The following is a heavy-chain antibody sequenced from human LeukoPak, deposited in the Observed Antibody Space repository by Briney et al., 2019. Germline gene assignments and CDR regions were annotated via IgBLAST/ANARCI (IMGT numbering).Heavy chain of an antibody. Sequence: GGSLRLSCAASGFTFSTYEMNWVRQAPGKGLEWVSYISSSGSTIYYADSVKGRFTISRDNAKNSLYLQMNSLRAEDTAVYYCARGPSSENYLWLDYWGQGTLVTVSS. V-gene: IGHV3-48*03. CDR1: GFTFSTYE. CDR3: ARGPSSENYLWLDY. J-gene: IGHJ4*02. CDR2: ISSSGSTI. D-gene: IGHD3-10*01.